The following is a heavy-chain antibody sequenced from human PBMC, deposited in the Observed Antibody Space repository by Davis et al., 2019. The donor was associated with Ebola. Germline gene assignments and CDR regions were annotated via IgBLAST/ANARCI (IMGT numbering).Heavy chain of an antibody. J-gene: IGHJ6*02. V-gene: IGHV4-34*01. CDR3: ATGTAMVGGDYYYYYGMDV. Sequence: SQTLSLTCAIYGGSFRGYFWSWIRQSPGKGLEWIGEINHSGSTNYNPSLKSRVTISVDTSKNQFSLKLSSVTAADTAVYYCATGTAMVGGDYYYYYGMDVWGQGTTVTVSS. D-gene: IGHD5-18*01. CDR2: INHSGST. CDR1: GGSFRGYF.